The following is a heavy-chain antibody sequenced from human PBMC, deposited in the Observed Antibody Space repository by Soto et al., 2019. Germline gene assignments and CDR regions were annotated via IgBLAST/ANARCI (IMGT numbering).Heavy chain of an antibody. CDR3: AREDNWNYVNY. J-gene: IGHJ4*02. CDR2: IKQDGSEK. D-gene: IGHD1-20*01. Sequence: GGSPTLSCATLWFPFFSYLMRWVPQAPGKGLEWVANIKQDGSEKYYVDSVKGRFTISRDNAKNSLYLQMNSLRAEDTAVYYCAREDNWNYVNYWGQGTLVTVSS. CDR1: WFPFFSYL. V-gene: IGHV3-7*01.